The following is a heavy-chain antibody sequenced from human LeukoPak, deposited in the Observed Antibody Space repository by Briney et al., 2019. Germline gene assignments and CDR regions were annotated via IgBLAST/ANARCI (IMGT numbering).Heavy chain of an antibody. Sequence: ASVKVSCKASGGTFRSYTITWVRQAPGQGLEWMGGIIPIFGTANYAQKFQGRVTITTDESTSTAYMELSSLRSEDTAVYYCARDHHYDFWSGYYSWGQGTLVTVSS. D-gene: IGHD3-3*01. J-gene: IGHJ5*02. CDR1: GGTFRSYT. CDR3: ARDHHYDFWSGYYS. CDR2: IIPIFGTA. V-gene: IGHV1-69*05.